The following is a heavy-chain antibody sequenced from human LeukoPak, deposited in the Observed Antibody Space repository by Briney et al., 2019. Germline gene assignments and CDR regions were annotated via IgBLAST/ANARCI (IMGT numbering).Heavy chain of an antibody. CDR2: VWYYVYYK. Sequence: PGGALRLSRAASGFTFRRYWMRWVGQAPGKRGEWVADVWYYVYYKYSPASVKGPFTLSPDNSKNTLYLQINSLRAEDTAVYYCARDRLYCSSWYHFVYWGEGTLVTVSS. CDR3: ARDRLYCSSWYHFVY. CDR1: GFTFRRYW. D-gene: IGHD6-13*01. V-gene: IGHV3-33*08. J-gene: IGHJ4*02.